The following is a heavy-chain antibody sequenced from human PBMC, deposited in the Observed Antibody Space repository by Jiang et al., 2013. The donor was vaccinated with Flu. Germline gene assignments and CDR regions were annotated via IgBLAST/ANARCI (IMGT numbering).Heavy chain of an antibody. CDR2: ISDGSNRA. D-gene: IGHD3-16*01. CDR3: AKARPHLITFGGVNPDLYFDY. CDR1: GFTVSRNA. Sequence: QLLESGGDLVXPGGSLRLSCAASGFTVSRNAMSWVRQVPGKGLEWVSVISDGSNRAFYADSVKGRFTISRDTSKNTLYLQMNSLRAEDTAVYHCAKARPHLITFGGVNPDLYFDYWGQGTLVTVSS. V-gene: IGHV3-23*01. J-gene: IGHJ4*02.